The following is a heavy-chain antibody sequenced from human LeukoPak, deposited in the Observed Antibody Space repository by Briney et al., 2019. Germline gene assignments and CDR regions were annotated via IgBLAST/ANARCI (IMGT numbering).Heavy chain of an antibody. CDR1: GGSFSGHY. Sequence: SETLSLTCAVYGGSFSGHYWSWIRQPPGKGLEWIGEINHSGSTNYNPSLKSRVTISVDTSKNQFSLKLSSVTAADTAVYYCARGSGMGSITIFGVVISRANFFDYWGQGTLVTVSS. J-gene: IGHJ4*02. CDR2: INHSGST. V-gene: IGHV4-34*01. D-gene: IGHD3-3*01. CDR3: ARGSGMGSITIFGVVISRANFFDY.